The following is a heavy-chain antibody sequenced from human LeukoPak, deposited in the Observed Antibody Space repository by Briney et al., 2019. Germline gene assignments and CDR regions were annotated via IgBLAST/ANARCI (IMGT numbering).Heavy chain of an antibody. CDR2: INPNSGGT. CDR1: GYTFTSYA. Sequence: ASVKVSCKASGYTFTSYAMHWVRQAPGQRLEWMGWINPNSGGTNYAQKFQGRVTMTRDTSISTAYMELSRLRSDDTAVYYCARETSSQNAFDIWGQGTMVTVSS. D-gene: IGHD6-13*01. CDR3: ARETSSQNAFDI. V-gene: IGHV1-2*02. J-gene: IGHJ3*02.